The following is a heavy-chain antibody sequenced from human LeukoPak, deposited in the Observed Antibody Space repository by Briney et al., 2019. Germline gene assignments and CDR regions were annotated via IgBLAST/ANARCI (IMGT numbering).Heavy chain of an antibody. Sequence: SETLSLTCAVYGGSFSGYYWSWIRQPPGKGLEWIGEINHTGSTNYNPSLKSRVTISVDTSKNQFSLKLSSVIAADTAVYYCARGVAILQTTVTSYYYCYGMDVWGQGTTVTVSS. J-gene: IGHJ6*02. V-gene: IGHV4-34*01. D-gene: IGHD4-17*01. CDR1: GGSFSGYY. CDR2: INHTGST. CDR3: ARGVAILQTTVTSYYYCYGMDV.